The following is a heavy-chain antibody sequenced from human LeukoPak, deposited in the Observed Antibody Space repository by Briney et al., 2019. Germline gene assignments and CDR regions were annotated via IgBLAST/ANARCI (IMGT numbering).Heavy chain of an antibody. J-gene: IGHJ4*02. CDR1: GYSFTSYW. Sequence: AGESLKISCKGSGYSFTSYWIGWVRQMPGKGLEWMGIIYPGDSDTRYSPSFQGQVTISADKSISTAYLQWSSLKASDTAMYYCASRRIFGVVIEEYWGQGTLVTVSS. V-gene: IGHV5-51*01. CDR3: ASRRIFGVVIEEY. CDR2: IYPGDSDT. D-gene: IGHD3-3*01.